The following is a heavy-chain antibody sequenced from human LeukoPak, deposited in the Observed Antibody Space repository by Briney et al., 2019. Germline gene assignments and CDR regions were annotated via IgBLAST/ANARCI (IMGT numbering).Heavy chain of an antibody. CDR1: GFTFSSYA. D-gene: IGHD3-9*01. J-gene: IGHJ4*02. CDR2: ISGSGGST. CDR3: AKGWGYDILTGYYRATFDY. V-gene: IGHV3-23*01. Sequence: PGGSLRLSCAASGFTFSSYAMSWVRQAPGKGLEWVSAISGSGGSTYYADSVKGRFTISRDNSKNTLYLQMNSLRAGGTAVYYCAKGWGYDILTGYYRATFDYWGQGTLVTVSS.